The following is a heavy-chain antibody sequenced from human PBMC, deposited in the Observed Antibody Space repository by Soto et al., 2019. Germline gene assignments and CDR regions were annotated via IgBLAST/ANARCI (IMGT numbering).Heavy chain of an antibody. D-gene: IGHD3-3*01. Sequence: ASVKVSCKASGYTFISYGITWVRQAPGQGLEWMGWISAHSGNTDYAQKLQGRLTMATDTSTSTVYMELRSLRSDDTAVYYCARGSGYTPYYFDHWGQGTLVTAPQ. J-gene: IGHJ4*02. V-gene: IGHV1-18*01. CDR2: ISAHSGNT. CDR1: GYTFISYG. CDR3: ARGSGYTPYYFDH.